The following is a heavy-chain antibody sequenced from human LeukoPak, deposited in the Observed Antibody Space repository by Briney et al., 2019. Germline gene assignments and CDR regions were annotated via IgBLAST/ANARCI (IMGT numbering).Heavy chain of an antibody. J-gene: IGHJ6*03. CDR2: IYYSGST. Sequence: SETLSLTCTVSGGSISDYYWSWIRQPPGKGLEWIGYIYYSGSTNYNPSLKSRVTISVDTSKNQFSLKLSSVTAADTAVYYCARCDGASLYYYMDVWGKGTTVTVSS. CDR3: ARCDGASLYYYMDV. V-gene: IGHV4-59*08. CDR1: GGSISDYY. D-gene: IGHD4-17*01.